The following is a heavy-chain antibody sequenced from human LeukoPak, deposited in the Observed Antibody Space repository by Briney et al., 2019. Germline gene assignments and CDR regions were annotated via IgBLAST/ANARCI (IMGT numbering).Heavy chain of an antibody. CDR2: IRSTGGGT. D-gene: IGHD6-13*01. CDR1: EFTFSSYA. Sequence: GGSLRLSCAASEFTFSSYAMSWVRQTPGKGLEWVSGIRSTGGGTYYADSVKGRFTISRDNSKNTLYLQMNSLGAEDTAVYYCAKELAAVDVPSFDSWGQGTLVTVSS. J-gene: IGHJ4*02. V-gene: IGHV3-23*01. CDR3: AKELAAVDVPSFDS.